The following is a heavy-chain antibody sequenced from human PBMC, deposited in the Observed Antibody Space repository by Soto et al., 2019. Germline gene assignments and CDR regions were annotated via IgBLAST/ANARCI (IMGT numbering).Heavy chain of an antibody. CDR3: ARDPLYSSVPTTFDY. CDR2: FRESGGTT. CDR1: GFTFSSSA. J-gene: IGHJ4*02. Sequence: GGSLRLSCAASGFTFSSSAMSWVRQAPGKGLEWVSTFRESGGTTHYADSVKGRFTISRDNSKNTLYLQMNSLRAEDTAVYYCARDPLYSSVPTTFDYWGQGTLVTVSS. D-gene: IGHD6-19*01. V-gene: IGHV3-23*01.